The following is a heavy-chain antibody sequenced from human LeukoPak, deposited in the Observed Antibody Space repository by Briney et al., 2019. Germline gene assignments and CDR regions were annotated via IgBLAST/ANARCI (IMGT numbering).Heavy chain of an antibody. CDR3: ARGGGYSGYDSRYYYYGMDV. J-gene: IGHJ6*02. CDR2: ISAYNGNT. Sequence: GASVKVSCKASGYTFTSYGISWVRQAPGQGLEWMGWISAYNGNTNYAQKLQGRVTMTTDTSTSTAYMELRSLRSDDTAVYYCARGGGYSGYDSRYYYYGMDVWGQGTTVTVSS. CDR1: GYTFTSYG. V-gene: IGHV1-18*01. D-gene: IGHD5-12*01.